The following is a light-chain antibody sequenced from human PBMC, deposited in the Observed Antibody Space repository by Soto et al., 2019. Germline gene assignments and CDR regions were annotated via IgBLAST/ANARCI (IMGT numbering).Light chain of an antibody. J-gene: IGKJ2*01. CDR3: QQYNNWPPYT. V-gene: IGKV3-15*01. Sequence: EIVMTQSPVTLSVSPGERATLPCRASQRVSSNVAWYQQKPGQAPRLLIYGASTRATGIPARFSGSGSETEFTLTISSLQSEDFAVYYCQQYNNWPPYTFGQGTKV. CDR1: QRVSSN. CDR2: GAS.